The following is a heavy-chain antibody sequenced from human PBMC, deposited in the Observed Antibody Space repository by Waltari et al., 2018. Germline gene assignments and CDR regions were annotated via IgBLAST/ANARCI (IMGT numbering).Heavy chain of an antibody. CDR3: AREGSDWSLDV. CDR1: GFSLSSFE. CDR2: IISTGNTR. V-gene: IGHV3-48*03. J-gene: IGHJ3*01. D-gene: IGHD6-19*01. Sequence: VEVVESGGGLVEPGGSLRLSCVTSGFSLSSFEMNWVRQAPGKGLEWVSFIISTGNTRYYADSVRGRVTSHRDNAKNSMYLQMNSLRVEDTALYYCAREGSDWSLDVWGQGTSVTVSS.